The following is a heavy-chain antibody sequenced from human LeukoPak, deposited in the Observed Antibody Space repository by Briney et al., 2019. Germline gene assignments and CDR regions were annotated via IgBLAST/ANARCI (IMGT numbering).Heavy chain of an antibody. Sequence: KPSETLSLTCTASGGSISSYYWSWIRQPPGKGLEWIGYIYTSGSTNYNPSLKSRVTISVDTSKNQFSLKLSSVTAADTAVYYCARTRRDGYNYRFDYWGQGTLVTVSS. D-gene: IGHD5-24*01. CDR3: ARTRRDGYNYRFDY. J-gene: IGHJ4*02. CDR1: GGSISSYY. CDR2: IYTSGST. V-gene: IGHV4-4*09.